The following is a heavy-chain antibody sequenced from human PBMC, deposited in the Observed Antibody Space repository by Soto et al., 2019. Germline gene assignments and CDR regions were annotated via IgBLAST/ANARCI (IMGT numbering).Heavy chain of an antibody. V-gene: IGHV4-39*01. CDR2: IYYSGST. Sequence: KASETLSLTCTVSGGSISSSSYYWGWIRQPPGKGLEWIGSIYYSGSTYYNPSLKSRVTISVDTSKNQFSLKLSSVTAADTAVYYCARLTGYSSGWYGRADYYYGMDVWGQGTTVTVSS. CDR1: GGSISSSSYY. J-gene: IGHJ6*02. CDR3: ARLTGYSSGWYGRADYYYGMDV. D-gene: IGHD6-19*01.